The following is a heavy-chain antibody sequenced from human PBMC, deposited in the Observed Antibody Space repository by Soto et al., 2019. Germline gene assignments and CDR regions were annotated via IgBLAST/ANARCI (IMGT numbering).Heavy chain of an antibody. CDR3: ARDKAASKDYYYGMDV. V-gene: IGHV3-11*06. CDR2: ISSSSSYT. J-gene: IGHJ6*02. D-gene: IGHD6-6*01. CDR1: GFTFSDYY. Sequence: GGSLRLSCAASGFTFSDYYMSWIRQAPGKGLEWVSYISSSSSYTNYADSVKGRFTISRDNAKNSLYLQMNSLRAEDTAVYYCARDKAASKDYYYGMDVWGQGTTVTVSS.